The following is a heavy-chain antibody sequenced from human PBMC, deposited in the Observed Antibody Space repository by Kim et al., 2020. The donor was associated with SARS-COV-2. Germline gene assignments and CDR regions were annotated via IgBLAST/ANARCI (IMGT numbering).Heavy chain of an antibody. CDR2: ISGSGGST. D-gene: IGHD2-15*01. J-gene: IGHJ4*02. V-gene: IGHV3-23*01. CDR3: AKDPSVVVVVYFDY. CDR1: GFTFRNYA. Sequence: GGSLRLSCAASGFTFRNYAMNWVRQAPGKGLEWASGISGSGGSTHYADSVKGRFTISRDDSKNTLYLQMISLRVEDTAVYYCAKDPSVVVVVYFDYWGQGTLVTVSA.